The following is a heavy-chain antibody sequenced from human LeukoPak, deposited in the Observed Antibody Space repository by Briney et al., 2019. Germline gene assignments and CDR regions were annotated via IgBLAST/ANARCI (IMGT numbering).Heavy chain of an antibody. CDR3: AREHVVGSSDYYYYMDV. V-gene: IGHV1-69*13. J-gene: IGHJ6*03. CDR2: IIPIFGTA. Sequence: PGASVTVSCKASGGTFSSYAISWVRQAPGQGLEWMGGIIPIFGTANYAQKFQGRVTITADESTSTAYMELSSLRSEDTAVYYCAREHVVGSSDYYYYMDVWGKGTTVTVSS. CDR1: GGTFSSYA. D-gene: IGHD1-26*01.